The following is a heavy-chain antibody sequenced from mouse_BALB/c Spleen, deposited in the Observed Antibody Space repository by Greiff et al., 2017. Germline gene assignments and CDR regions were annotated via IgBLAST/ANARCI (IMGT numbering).Heavy chain of an antibody. CDR2: INPSNGRT. J-gene: IGHJ3*01. CDR3: ARGDDGYYVGFAY. CDR1: VYTFTSYW. V-gene: IGHV1S81*02. D-gene: IGHD2-3*01. Sequence: VQLQQPGAELVKPGASVKLSCKASVYTFTSYWMHWVKQRPGQGLEWIGEINPSNGRTNYNEKFKSKATLTVDKSSSTAYMQLSSLTSEDSAVYYCARGDDGYYVGFAYWGQGTLVTVSA.